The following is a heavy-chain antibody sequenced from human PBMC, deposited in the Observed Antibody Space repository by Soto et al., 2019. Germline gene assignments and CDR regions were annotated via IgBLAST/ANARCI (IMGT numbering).Heavy chain of an antibody. D-gene: IGHD6-13*01. CDR1: GYTFSSYG. CDR3: ARERAASSWSSVEYLQY. J-gene: IGHJ1*01. V-gene: IGHV1-18*01. Sequence: ASVKVSCKASGYTFSSYGISWVRQAPGQGLEWMGWISGYNGNTNYAQKFQGRVIMTTDTSTSTVYMELRSLRSDDTAVYYCARERAASSWSSVEYLQYWGQGTLVPVSS. CDR2: ISGYNGNT.